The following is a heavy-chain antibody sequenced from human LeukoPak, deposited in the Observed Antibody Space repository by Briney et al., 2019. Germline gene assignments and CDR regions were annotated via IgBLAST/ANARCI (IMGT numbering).Heavy chain of an antibody. V-gene: IGHV3-30*02. CDR3: AKDGDYDFWSGLAGYYFDY. Sequence: GGSLRLSCAASGFTFSNYSMHWVRQAPGKGLEWVAFIRYDGSNKYYADSVKGRFTISRDNSKNTLYLQMNSLRAEDTAVYYCAKDGDYDFWSGLAGYYFDYWGQGTLVTVSS. CDR2: IRYDGSNK. CDR1: GFTFSNYS. D-gene: IGHD3-3*01. J-gene: IGHJ4*02.